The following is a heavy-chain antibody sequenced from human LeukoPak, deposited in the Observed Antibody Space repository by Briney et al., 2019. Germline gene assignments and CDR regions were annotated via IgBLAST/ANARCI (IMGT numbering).Heavy chain of an antibody. CDR3: ARHGTPLRYGSGNYYKGAPFDY. Sequence: SETLSLTCAVYGGSFSGYYWSWIRQPPGKGLEWIGEINDSGSTNYNPSLKSRVTISVDTSKNQFSLKLSSVTAADTAVYYCARHGTPLRYGSGNYYKGAPFDYWGQGTLVTVSS. D-gene: IGHD3-10*01. CDR2: INDSGST. V-gene: IGHV4-34*01. J-gene: IGHJ4*02. CDR1: GGSFSGYY.